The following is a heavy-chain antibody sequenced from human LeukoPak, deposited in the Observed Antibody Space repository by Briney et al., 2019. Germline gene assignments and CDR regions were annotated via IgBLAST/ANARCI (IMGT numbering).Heavy chain of an antibody. D-gene: IGHD3-10*02. CDR1: GFTLSSYE. CDR2: ISSSGSTI. J-gene: IGHJ6*04. Sequence: GGSLRLSCAASGFTLSSYEMNWVRQAPGKGLEWVSYISSSGSTIYYADSVKGRFTISRDNAKNPLYLQMNSLRAEDTAVYYCAELGITMIGGVWGKGTTVTISS. V-gene: IGHV3-48*03. CDR3: AELGITMIGGV.